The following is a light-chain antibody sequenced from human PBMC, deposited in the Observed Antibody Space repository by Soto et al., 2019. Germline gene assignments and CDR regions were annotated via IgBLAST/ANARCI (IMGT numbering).Light chain of an antibody. CDR1: SSDVGGYNY. V-gene: IGLV2-14*03. CDR2: DVS. J-gene: IGLJ1*01. CDR3: SSYTSSSTLSTYV. Sequence: QSALTQPSSVYGSPGQSITISCTGTSSDVGGYNYVSWYQHHPGKAPKLMIYDVSNRPSGVSNRFSGSKSGNTASLIISGLQAEDEADYYCSSYTSSSTLSTYVFGTG.